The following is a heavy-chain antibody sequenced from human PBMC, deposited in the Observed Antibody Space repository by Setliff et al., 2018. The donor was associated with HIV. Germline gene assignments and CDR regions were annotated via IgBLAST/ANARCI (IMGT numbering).Heavy chain of an antibody. CDR2: IYLSSGST. V-gene: IGHV1-46*01. D-gene: IGHD3-22*01. Sequence: ASVKVSCKASGDTFTNYLMHWVRQAPGQGLEWMGIIYLSSGSTTYAQTFQGRVTMTRDTSTSTVYMELSSLRSEDTAVYYCARDRSSGLSFYYGMDVWGPGTMVTVSS. CDR1: GDTFTNYL. CDR3: ARDRSSGLSFYYGMDV. J-gene: IGHJ6*01.